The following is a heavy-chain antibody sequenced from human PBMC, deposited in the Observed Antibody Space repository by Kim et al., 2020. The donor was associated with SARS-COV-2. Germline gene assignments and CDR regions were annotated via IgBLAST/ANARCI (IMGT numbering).Heavy chain of an antibody. Sequence: SETLSLTCTVSGDSIISDNWWNWLRQTPGEGLEWIAEIFHNGDPNYNPSLRSRVLISLDRPRNQVSLTLRSVTAADAAVYYCARARRGCSGASCYFEGSWGRGTLVTVSS. D-gene: IGHD2-2*01. CDR1: GDSIISDNW. V-gene: IGHV4-4*02. CDR2: IFHNGDP. J-gene: IGHJ5*02. CDR3: ARARRGCSGASCYFEGS.